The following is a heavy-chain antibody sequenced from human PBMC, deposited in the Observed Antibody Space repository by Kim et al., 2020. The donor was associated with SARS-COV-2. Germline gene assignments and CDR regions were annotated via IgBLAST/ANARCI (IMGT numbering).Heavy chain of an antibody. Sequence: SETLSLTCAVYGGSFSGYYWSWIRQPPGKGLEWIGEINHSGSTNYNPSLKSRVTISVDTSKNQFSLKLSSVTAADTAVYYCARAVEVIGDAGSIAAGLTQRKASWFDPWGQGTLVTVSS. J-gene: IGHJ5*02. V-gene: IGHV4-34*01. CDR1: GGSFSGYY. CDR3: ARAVEVIGDAGSIAAGLTQRKASWFDP. CDR2: INHSGST. D-gene: IGHD6-13*01.